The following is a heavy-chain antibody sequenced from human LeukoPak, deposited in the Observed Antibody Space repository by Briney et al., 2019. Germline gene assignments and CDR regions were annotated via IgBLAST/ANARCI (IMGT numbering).Heavy chain of an antibody. V-gene: IGHV3-49*03. CDR2: IRSKAYGGTT. Sequence: PGGSLRLSCTVSRFTFGDYGMSWFRQAPGKGLEWVGFIRSKAYGGTTEYAASVKGRFTISRDDSKSIAYMQMNSLTTEDTAVYHCARVRGHYYDSSDNYYDGLYFDYWGQGTLVTVSS. CDR3: ARVRGHYYDSSDNYYDGLYFDY. D-gene: IGHD3-22*01. CDR1: RFTFGDYG. J-gene: IGHJ4*02.